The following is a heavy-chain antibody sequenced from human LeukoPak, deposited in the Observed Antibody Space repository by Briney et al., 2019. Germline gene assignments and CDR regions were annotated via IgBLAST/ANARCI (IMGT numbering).Heavy chain of an antibody. D-gene: IGHD3-16*02. Sequence: GGSLRLSCAASGFTFSSYWMHWVRQAPGKGLVWVSRINTDGSSTSYADSVKGRFTISRDNAKNPLYLQMNSLRAEDTAVYYCARVKVVTSKYTTSLFDYWGQGTLVTVSS. CDR1: GFTFSSYW. CDR3: ARVKVVTSKYTTSLFDY. J-gene: IGHJ4*02. V-gene: IGHV3-74*01. CDR2: INTDGSST.